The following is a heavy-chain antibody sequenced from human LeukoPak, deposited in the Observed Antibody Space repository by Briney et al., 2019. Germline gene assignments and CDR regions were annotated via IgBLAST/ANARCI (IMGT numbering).Heavy chain of an antibody. CDR1: GGTFSSYA. D-gene: IGHD1-26*01. Sequence: GASVKVSCKASGGTFSSYAISWVRQAPGQGLEWMGGIIPIFGTANYAQKFQGRVTITADKSTSTAYMELSSLRSEDTAVYYCAMSQSGSSTDFDYWGQGTLVTVSS. J-gene: IGHJ4*02. CDR3: AMSQSGSSTDFDY. CDR2: IIPIFGTA. V-gene: IGHV1-69*06.